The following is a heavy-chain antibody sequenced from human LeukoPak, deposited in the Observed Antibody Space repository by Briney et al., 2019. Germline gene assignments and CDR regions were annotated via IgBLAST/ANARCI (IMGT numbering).Heavy chain of an antibody. Sequence: ASVKVSCKASGYTFTSYGISWVRQAPGQGLEWMGWISTSNGDTKYAQKLQGRVTMTTDTSTSTAYMELRNLRSDDTAVYYCAREGLGELTLDYWGQGTLVTVSS. V-gene: IGHV1-18*01. CDR2: ISTSNGDT. J-gene: IGHJ4*02. CDR1: GYTFTSYG. CDR3: AREGLGELTLDY. D-gene: IGHD3-16*01.